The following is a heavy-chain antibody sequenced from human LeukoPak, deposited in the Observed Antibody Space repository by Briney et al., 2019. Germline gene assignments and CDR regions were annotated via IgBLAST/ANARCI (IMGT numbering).Heavy chain of an antibody. V-gene: IGHV3-48*01. CDR3: ASAPISYYYYGMDV. Sequence: GGSLRLSCAASGFTFSSYSMNWVSQAPGKGLEWVSYISSSSSTIYYADSVKGRFTISRDNAKNSLYLQMNSLRAGDTAVYYCASAPISYYYYGMDVWGQGTTVTVSS. J-gene: IGHJ6*02. CDR1: GFTFSSYS. CDR2: ISSSSSTI.